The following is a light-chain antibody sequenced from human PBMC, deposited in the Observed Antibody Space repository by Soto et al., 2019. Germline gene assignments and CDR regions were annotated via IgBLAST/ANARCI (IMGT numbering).Light chain of an antibody. CDR3: QQYGSSPPWT. V-gene: IGKV3-20*01. CDR2: GAS. Sequence: IVLTQSPGTLSLSPGERATLSCRASQSVSSSYLAWYQQTPGQAPRLLIYGASSRATGIPDRFSGSVSGTGFTLTISRLVPEDFAVYYCQQYGSSPPWTFGQGTKLEFK. J-gene: IGKJ1*01. CDR1: QSVSSSY.